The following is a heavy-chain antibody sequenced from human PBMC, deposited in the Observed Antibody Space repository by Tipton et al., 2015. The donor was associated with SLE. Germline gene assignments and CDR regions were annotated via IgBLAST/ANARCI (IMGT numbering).Heavy chain of an antibody. CDR1: GYSISSGYY. D-gene: IGHD4-17*01. CDR2: IYHSGST. V-gene: IGHV4-38-2*01. J-gene: IGHJ4*02. Sequence: TLSLTCAVSGYSISSGYYWGWIRQPPGKGLEWIGRIYHSGSTYYNPSPQSRATITVDTSKNQFSLKLSSVTAADTAVYYCARRSYGALDYWGQGTLVTVSS. CDR3: ARRSYGALDY.